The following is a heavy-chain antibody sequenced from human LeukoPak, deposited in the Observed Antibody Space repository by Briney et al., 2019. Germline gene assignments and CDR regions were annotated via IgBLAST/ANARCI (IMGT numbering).Heavy chain of an antibody. V-gene: IGHV4-31*03. CDR3: ARGIAAAGTIFDY. CDR1: GGSISSGDYY. J-gene: IGHJ4*02. Sequence: SQTLSLTCTVSGGSISSGDYYWNWIRQHPGKGLEWVGYIYYSGSTSYNPSLKSRVTISVDASKNQFSLKLSSVTAADTAVYYCARGIAAAGTIFDYWGQGTLVTVSS. CDR2: IYYSGST. D-gene: IGHD6-13*01.